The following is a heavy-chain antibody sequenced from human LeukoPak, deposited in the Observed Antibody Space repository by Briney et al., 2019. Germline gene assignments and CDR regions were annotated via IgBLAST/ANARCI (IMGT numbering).Heavy chain of an antibody. V-gene: IGHV3-30*03. Sequence: PGRSLRLSCAASGFTFSSYGMHWVRQAPGKGLEWVAVISYDGSNKYYADSVKGRFTISRDNSKNTLYLQMNSLRAEDTAVYYCARDRRVGWFDPWGQGTLVTVSS. CDR1: GFTFSSYG. J-gene: IGHJ5*02. CDR3: ARDRRVGWFDP. D-gene: IGHD3-10*01. CDR2: ISYDGSNK.